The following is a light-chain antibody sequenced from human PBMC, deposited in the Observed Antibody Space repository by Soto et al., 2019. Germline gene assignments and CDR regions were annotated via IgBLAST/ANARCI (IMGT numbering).Light chain of an antibody. J-gene: IGLJ1*01. CDR1: SSNIENNY. CDR2: EDN. Sequence: QSVLTQPPSVSAAPGQTVTISCSGGSSNIENNYVSWYQHFPGTAPKLLIYEDNNRLSGIPDRFSGSKSGTSATLGITGLQTGDEADYYCAAWDDSLNGHYVFGTGTKVTVL. V-gene: IGLV1-51*02. CDR3: AAWDDSLNGHYV.